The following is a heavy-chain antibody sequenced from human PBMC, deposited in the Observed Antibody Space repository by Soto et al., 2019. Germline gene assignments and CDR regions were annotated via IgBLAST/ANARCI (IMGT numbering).Heavy chain of an antibody. V-gene: IGHV3-53*01. Sequence: EVQLVESGGGLIQPGGSLRLSCAASGFTVSNNYMTWVRQAPGQGLAWVSFIYSSGSTYYADSVKGRFTISRDNFKNTLYLQTNSLRAEDTAVYYCARGYSYTQPVFDYWGLGTLVTVSS. J-gene: IGHJ4*02. CDR1: GFTVSNNY. CDR2: IYSSGST. CDR3: ARGYSYTQPVFDY. D-gene: IGHD5-18*01.